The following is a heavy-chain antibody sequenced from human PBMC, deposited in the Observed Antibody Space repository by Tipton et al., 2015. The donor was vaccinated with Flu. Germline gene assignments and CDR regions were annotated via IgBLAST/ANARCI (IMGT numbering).Heavy chain of an antibody. CDR3: ARSMVGVFGVVEGCHGMDV. CDR1: GDSITSRYY. J-gene: IGHJ6*02. CDR2: IYYNGSP. V-gene: IGHV4-59*01. D-gene: IGHD3-3*01. Sequence: TLSLTCYVSGDSITSRYYWSWIRQSPGKGLEWIGNIYYNGSPNYDPSLRSRVTISVDMSKNQFSLKMSSVSAADTAVYYCARSMVGVFGVVEGCHGMDVWGQGTTVSVSS.